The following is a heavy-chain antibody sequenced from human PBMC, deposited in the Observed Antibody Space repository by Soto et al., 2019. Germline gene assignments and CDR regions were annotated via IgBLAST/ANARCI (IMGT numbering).Heavy chain of an antibody. Sequence: QVQLQESGPGPVKASETLSLTCTLSGGSTSGNYWSWLRQPAGKGLEWMGRIYSSGRTHYNPSLKSRVTMLVSTNHFSLKLNYVTAADTAVYYCARDFDVHTALDDWYFDLWGRGPLVTVSS. CDR2: IYSSGRT. CDR3: ARDFDVHTALDDWYFDL. CDR1: GGSTSGNY. J-gene: IGHJ2*01. V-gene: IGHV4-4*07. D-gene: IGHD5-18*01.